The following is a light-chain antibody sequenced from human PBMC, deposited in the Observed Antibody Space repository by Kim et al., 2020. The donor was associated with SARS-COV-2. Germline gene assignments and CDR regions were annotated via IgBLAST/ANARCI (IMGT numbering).Light chain of an antibody. CDR2: DVN. Sequence: QSALTQPASVSGSPGQSSTTSCTGTSSDVGGYIHVSWYQQHPGKAPKLIIYDVNKRLSEASDRLSGAKSANTASLTHSGLQAEDEAEYYCASFTSSTAWVFGGGTQLTVL. CDR3: ASFTSSTAWV. J-gene: IGLJ3*02. V-gene: IGLV2-14*01. CDR1: SSDVGGYIH.